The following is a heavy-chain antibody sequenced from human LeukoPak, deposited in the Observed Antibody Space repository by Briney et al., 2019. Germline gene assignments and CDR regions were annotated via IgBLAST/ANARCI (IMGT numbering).Heavy chain of an antibody. D-gene: IGHD2-2*01. CDR3: AKDVPTAYFDY. V-gene: IGHV3-66*02. CDR2: IYSGGSA. CDR1: GFTVTDNY. J-gene: IGHJ4*02. Sequence: GGSLRLSCAASGFTVTDNYMSWVRQVPGEGLEWVSVIYSGGSAYYADSVKGRFTISRDNSKTTLYLQMNSLRAEDTAVYYCAKDVPTAYFDYWGQGTLVTVSS.